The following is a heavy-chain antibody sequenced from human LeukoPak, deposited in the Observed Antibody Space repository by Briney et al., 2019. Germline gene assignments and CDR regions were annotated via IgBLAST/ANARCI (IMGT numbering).Heavy chain of an antibody. V-gene: IGHV1-18*01. CDR2: ISPHNGNT. CDR1: GYTFNHYG. J-gene: IGHJ6*03. Sequence: GASVKVSCKVSGYTFNHYGISWVRQAPGQGLEWMGRISPHNGNTDYAQKFQGRVTMTTDTSSTTAYMELRGLISDDTAIYYCARVGITKYYHHMDVWGKGTTVIVSS. D-gene: IGHD3-3*01. CDR3: ARVGITKYYHHMDV.